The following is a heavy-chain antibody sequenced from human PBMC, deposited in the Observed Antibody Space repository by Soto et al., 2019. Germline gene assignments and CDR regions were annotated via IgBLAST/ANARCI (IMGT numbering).Heavy chain of an antibody. CDR3: ASHHYDILTGYYPNWFDP. CDR1: GGSFSGYY. CDR2: INHSGST. J-gene: IGHJ5*02. Sequence: SETLSLTCAVYGGSFSGYYWSWIRQPPGKGLEWIGEINHSGSTNYNPSLKSRVTISVDTSKNQFSLKLSSVTAADTAVYYCASHHYDILTGYYPNWFDPWGQGTLVTVSS. D-gene: IGHD3-9*01. V-gene: IGHV4-34*01.